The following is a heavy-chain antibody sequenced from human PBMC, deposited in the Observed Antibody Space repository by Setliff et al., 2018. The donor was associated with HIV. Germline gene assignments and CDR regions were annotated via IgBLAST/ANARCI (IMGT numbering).Heavy chain of an antibody. Sequence: ASVKVSCKASGYTFNNYGISWVRQAPGQGLEWMGWISAYNGNTNYAQKLQGRVTMTTDTSTSTVNMELSSLRSEDTAVYYCARGVDGSYRKFFDNWGQGTLVTVSS. CDR3: ARGVDGSYRKFFDN. J-gene: IGHJ4*02. CDR1: GYTFNNYG. D-gene: IGHD1-26*01. V-gene: IGHV1-18*01. CDR2: ISAYNGNT.